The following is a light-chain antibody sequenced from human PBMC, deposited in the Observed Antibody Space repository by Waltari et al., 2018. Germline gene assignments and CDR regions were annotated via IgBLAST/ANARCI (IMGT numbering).Light chain of an antibody. CDR2: DTF. J-gene: IGKJ4*01. CDR3: QQRSIWPLT. CDR1: ASVFGY. V-gene: IGKV3-11*01. Sequence: EIVLTQSPAPLSVSPGERATLSCRASASVFGYLAWYQQKPGQAPRLLIFDTFKRATGIPARFSGSGYGTDFTLTINSLETEDFALYYCQQRSIWPLTFGGGTKVDVK.